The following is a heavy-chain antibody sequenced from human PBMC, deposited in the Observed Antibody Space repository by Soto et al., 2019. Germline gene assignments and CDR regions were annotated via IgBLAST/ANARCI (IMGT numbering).Heavy chain of an antibody. CDR3: AKDQKIGTAYYYYGMDV. J-gene: IGHJ6*02. Sequence: EPQLVESGGGLVQPGRSLRLSCAASGFTFDDYAMHWVRQGPGKGLEWVSGISWNSGNIVYADSVKGRFTISRANAKNSLYRQMNSLRAEDTALYYCAKDQKIGTAYYYYGMDVWGQGTTVTVSS. CDR1: GFTFDDYA. CDR2: ISWNSGNI. V-gene: IGHV3-9*01.